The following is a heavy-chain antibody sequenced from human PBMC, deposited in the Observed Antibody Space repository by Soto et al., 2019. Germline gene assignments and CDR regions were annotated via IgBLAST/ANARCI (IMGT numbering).Heavy chain of an antibody. CDR1: GGSISSGGYY. Sequence: SETLSLTCTVSGGSISSGGYYWTWIRQHPGKGLEWIGYNYYGGITYYNPSLKSRVTISLDTSKNQFSLKLSSVTAADTAVFYCARTLAGNNYINYYYGMDVWGQGTTVTVSS. J-gene: IGHJ6*02. CDR3: ARTLAGNNYINYYYGMDV. D-gene: IGHD4-4*01. CDR2: NYYGGIT. V-gene: IGHV4-31*03.